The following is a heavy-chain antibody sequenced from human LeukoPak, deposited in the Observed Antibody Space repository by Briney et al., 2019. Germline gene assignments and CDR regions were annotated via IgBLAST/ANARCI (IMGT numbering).Heavy chain of an antibody. CDR2: ISYDGSNK. Sequence: GRSLRLSCAASGFTFGSYGMHWVRQAPGKGLEWVAVISYDGSNKYYADSVKGRFTISRDNSKNTLYLQMNSLRAEDTAVYYCAAPLVSRLAFDIWGQGTMVTVSS. V-gene: IGHV3-30*03. CDR3: AAPLVSRLAFDI. D-gene: IGHD6-6*01. CDR1: GFTFGSYG. J-gene: IGHJ3*02.